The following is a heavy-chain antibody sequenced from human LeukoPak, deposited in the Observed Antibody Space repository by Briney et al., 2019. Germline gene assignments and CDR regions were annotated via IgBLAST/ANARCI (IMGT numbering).Heavy chain of an antibody. V-gene: IGHV3-21*01. J-gene: IGHJ3*02. D-gene: IGHD3-22*01. CDR3: ASDYYDSSGYYRDAFDI. Sequence: GGSLRLSCAASGFTFSSYSMNWVRPAPGKGLEWVSSISSSSYIYYADSVKGRFTISRDNAKNSLYLQMNSLRAEDTAVYYCASDYYDSSGYYRDAFDIWGQGTMVTVSS. CDR1: GFTFSSYS. CDR2: ISSSSYI.